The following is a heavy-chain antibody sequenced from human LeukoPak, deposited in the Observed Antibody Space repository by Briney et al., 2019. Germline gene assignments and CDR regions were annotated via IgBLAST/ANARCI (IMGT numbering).Heavy chain of an antibody. D-gene: IGHD2-2*01. Sequence: ASVKVSCKASGYTFTSYYIHWGRQAPGQGLEWMGIINPSGGSASYAQKFEGRVTMTRDTSTSTVYMELSSLRAEDTAVYYCARDSKTSSLADPWGQGTLVTVSS. CDR2: INPSGGSA. J-gene: IGHJ5*02. V-gene: IGHV1-46*01. CDR3: ARDSKTSSLADP. CDR1: GYTFTSYY.